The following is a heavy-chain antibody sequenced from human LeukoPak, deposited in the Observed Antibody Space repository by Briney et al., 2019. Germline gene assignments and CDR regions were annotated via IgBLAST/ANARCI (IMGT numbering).Heavy chain of an antibody. J-gene: IGHJ3*02. CDR1: GGSVSSYY. V-gene: IGHV4-59*02. Sequence: SETLSLTCTVSGGSVSSYYWSWVRQTPGQGLEWIGYVYYGGTTSYSPSLKSRVTIIDRSKNEFSLTLFSVTAAGTANYYCARDCTGGSCYPPSDGFDIWGQGTKVTVSS. D-gene: IGHD2-15*01. CDR2: VYYGGTT. CDR3: ARDCTGGSCYPPSDGFDI.